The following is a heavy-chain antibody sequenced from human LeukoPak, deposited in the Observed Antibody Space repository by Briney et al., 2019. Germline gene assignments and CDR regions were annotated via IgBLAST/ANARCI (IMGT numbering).Heavy chain of an antibody. V-gene: IGHV4-59*01. CDR2: IYNSGNT. Sequence: PSETLSLTCTLSGASISNYYWNWIRQPPGKGLEWIGFIYNSGNTKYNPSLRGRVTISLDTSKNQFSLNLNSVTTADTAVYYCAGNTNILGDVNWFDPWGQGTLVTVSS. J-gene: IGHJ5*02. CDR1: GASISNYY. CDR3: AGNTNILGDVNWFDP. D-gene: IGHD2-8*01.